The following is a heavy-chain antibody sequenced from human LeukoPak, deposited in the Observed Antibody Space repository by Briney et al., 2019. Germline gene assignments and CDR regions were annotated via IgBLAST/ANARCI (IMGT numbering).Heavy chain of an antibody. Sequence: KCSETLSLTCTVSGGSIGSNNYYWGWIRQPPGKGLEWIGRIYTSGSTNYNPSLKSRVTMSVDTSKNQFSLKLSSVTAADTAVYYCARDGRPPLYYDSSGYYYYYMDVWGKGTTVTISS. CDR2: IYTSGST. V-gene: IGHV4-39*07. CDR1: GGSIGSNNYY. J-gene: IGHJ6*03. CDR3: ARDGRPPLYYDSSGYYYYYMDV. D-gene: IGHD3-22*01.